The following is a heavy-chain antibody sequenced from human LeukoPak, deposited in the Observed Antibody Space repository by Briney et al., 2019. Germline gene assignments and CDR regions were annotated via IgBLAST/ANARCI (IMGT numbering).Heavy chain of an antibody. CDR1: GGSISSYY. CDR3: ARGIGRSPTPFDY. V-gene: IGHV4-59*08. J-gene: IGHJ4*02. Sequence: SETLSLTCTVSGGSISSYYWSWIRQPPGKGLEWIGYIYYSGSTNYNPSLKSRVTISVDTSKNQFSLKLSSVTAADTAVYYCARGIGRSPTPFDYWGQGTLVTVSS. CDR2: IYYSGST. D-gene: IGHD2-15*01.